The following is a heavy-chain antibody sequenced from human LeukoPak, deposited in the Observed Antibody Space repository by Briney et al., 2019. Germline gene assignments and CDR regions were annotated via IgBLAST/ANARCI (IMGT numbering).Heavy chain of an antibody. J-gene: IGHJ4*02. CDR2: TRNKANSHST. Sequence: GGSLRLSCVASGFTFSEYYMDWVRQAPGKGLEWVARTRNKANSHSTEYAASVKGRFTISRDDSQNSLYLQMNSLKNEDTAVYYCTSCAYDYRFFENWGQGTLVTVSS. V-gene: IGHV3-72*01. CDR3: TSCAYDYRFFEN. D-gene: IGHD5-12*01. CDR1: GFTFSEYY.